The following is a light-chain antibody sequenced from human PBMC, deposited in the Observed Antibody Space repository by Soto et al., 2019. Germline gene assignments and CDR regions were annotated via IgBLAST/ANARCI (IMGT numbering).Light chain of an antibody. V-gene: IGKV3-20*01. CDR3: QKYDGSPLFT. J-gene: IGKJ3*01. CDR1: QSVSSSH. CDR2: DAS. Sequence: LSPGERATLSCRASQSVSSSHLAWYQQKPGQAPRLLIYDASSRATGIPDRFSGSGSGTDFTLTISRLEPEDFAVYYCQKYDGSPLFTFAPETKVDIK.